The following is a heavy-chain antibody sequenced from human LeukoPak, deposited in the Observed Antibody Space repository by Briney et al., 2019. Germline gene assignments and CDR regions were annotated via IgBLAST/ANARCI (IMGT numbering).Heavy chain of an antibody. CDR2: INGGGDVT. J-gene: IGHJ4*02. D-gene: IGHD3-22*01. V-gene: IGHV3-23*01. CDR3: ARNYYDSSGYSPFFDY. CDR1: GFTSHSYV. Sequence: GGSLRLSCATSGFTSHSYVMSWVRQAPGKGLEWVSAINGGGDVTYYADSVQGRFFFSRDNAKNTLYLPLNSLRAEDTAVYYCARNYYDSSGYSPFFDYWGQGTLVTVSS.